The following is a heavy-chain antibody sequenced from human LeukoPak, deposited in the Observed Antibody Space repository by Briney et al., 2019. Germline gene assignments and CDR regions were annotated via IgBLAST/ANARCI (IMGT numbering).Heavy chain of an antibody. J-gene: IGHJ4*02. V-gene: IGHV3-53*01. Sequence: GGSLRLSCAASGFTVSSNSMSWVRQAPGKGLEWVSVLYSGGNTYYADSVRGRFTISRDNSENTLYLQMNSLRTEDTAVYYCARDRSDGFDYWGQGTLVTVSS. CDR3: ARDRSDGFDY. CDR2: LYSGGNT. CDR1: GFTVSSNS.